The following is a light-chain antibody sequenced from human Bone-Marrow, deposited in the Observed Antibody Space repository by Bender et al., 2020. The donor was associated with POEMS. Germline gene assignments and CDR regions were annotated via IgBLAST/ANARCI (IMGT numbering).Light chain of an antibody. Sequence: QSALTQPVSMSGSPGQSITISCTGTSSDIGGYNYVSWYQQYPGKAPKLIIYNVYDRPPGVSNRFSGSKSGNTASLTISGLQAEDEAVYYCCSHAGRYTLVFGGGTKVTVL. V-gene: IGLV2-14*03. CDR1: SSDIGGYNY. CDR2: NVY. CDR3: CSHAGRYTLV. J-gene: IGLJ3*02.